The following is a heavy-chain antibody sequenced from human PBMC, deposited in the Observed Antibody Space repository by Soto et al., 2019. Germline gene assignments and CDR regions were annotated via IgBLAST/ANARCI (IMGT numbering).Heavy chain of an antibody. CDR3: ARDHYDFCSGYYLPDAFDI. D-gene: IGHD3-3*01. V-gene: IGHV3-48*02. J-gene: IGHJ3*02. CDR2: ISSSSSTI. Sequence: EVQLVESGGGLVQPGGSLRLSCAASGFTFSSYSMNWVRQAPGKGLEWVSYISSSSSTIYYADSVKGRFTISRDNAKNSLYMQMNILRDEDTAVYYCARDHYDFCSGYYLPDAFDIWGQGTMVTVSS. CDR1: GFTFSSYS.